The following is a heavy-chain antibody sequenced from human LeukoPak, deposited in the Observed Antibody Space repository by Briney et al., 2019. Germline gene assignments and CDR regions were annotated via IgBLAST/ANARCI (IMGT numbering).Heavy chain of an antibody. Sequence: ASVKVSCKASGYTFTDYFIHWVRQAPGQGLEWMGWINPNVGVTSNAQNFQGRVTMTRDTSISTAYMELSRLRSDDTAVYYCARVITGAVAHAYWGQGTLVTVSS. CDR2: INPNVGVT. D-gene: IGHD1-20*01. CDR1: GYTFTDYF. V-gene: IGHV1-2*02. CDR3: ARVITGAVAHAY. J-gene: IGHJ4*02.